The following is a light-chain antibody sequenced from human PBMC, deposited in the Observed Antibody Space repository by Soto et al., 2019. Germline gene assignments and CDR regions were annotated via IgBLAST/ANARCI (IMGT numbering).Light chain of an antibody. J-gene: IGKJ1*01. CDR1: RSISDW. CDR3: LQYSSHSWT. Sequence: DIQMTQSPYTLSASIGNRVTITCRASRSISDWLAWYQQKPGKAPELLIFDASSLKSGVPSRFSGSGSGTEFTLTISRLQPDDVATYHCLQYSSHSWTFGQGTKVDIK. CDR2: DAS. V-gene: IGKV1-5*01.